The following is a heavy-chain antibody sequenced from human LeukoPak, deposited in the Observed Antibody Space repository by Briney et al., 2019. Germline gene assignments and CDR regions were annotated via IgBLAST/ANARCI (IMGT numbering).Heavy chain of an antibody. CDR1: GGSFSGYY. CDR2: INHSGST. Sequence: SETLSLTCAVYGGSFSGYYWSWIRQPPGKGLEWIGEINHSGSTNYNPSLKSRVTISVDTSKNQFSLKLSSVTAADTAVYYCARGYSYGSRRKYYFDYWGQGTLVTASS. J-gene: IGHJ4*02. D-gene: IGHD5-18*01. CDR3: ARGYSYGSRRKYYFDY. V-gene: IGHV4-34*01.